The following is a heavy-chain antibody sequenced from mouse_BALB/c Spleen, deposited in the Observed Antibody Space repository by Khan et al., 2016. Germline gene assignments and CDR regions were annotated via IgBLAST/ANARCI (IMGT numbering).Heavy chain of an antibody. D-gene: IGHD1-2*01. J-gene: IGHJ2*01. CDR2: INTETGES. V-gene: IGHV9-2-1*01. CDR3: ARWHTATPFDY. CDR1: GYTFTDYS. Sequence: QIQLVQSGLELKKPGETVKISCKASGYTFTDYSMHWVKQAPGKGLKWMGWINTETGESRYADDFKGRFAISLETSATTAYLQINNLKNEDTATYFCARWHTATPFDYWGQGTTLTVSS.